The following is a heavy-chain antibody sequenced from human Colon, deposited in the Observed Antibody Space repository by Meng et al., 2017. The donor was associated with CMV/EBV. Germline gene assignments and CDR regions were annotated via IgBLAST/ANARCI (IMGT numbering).Heavy chain of an antibody. D-gene: IGHD5-18*01. V-gene: IGHV3-23*01. CDR3: ASIVGSYGSSDYSGLDV. CDR2: ISSQSDYT. J-gene: IGHJ6*02. CDR1: GFAFSTFG. Sequence: GESLKISCAASGFAFSTFGMTWVRQIPGKGLDWVSSISSQSDYTFYADSVKGRFTISIDKSKNTLYLQMNSLRAEDTAVYYCASIVGSYGSSDYSGLDVWGQGTTVTVSS.